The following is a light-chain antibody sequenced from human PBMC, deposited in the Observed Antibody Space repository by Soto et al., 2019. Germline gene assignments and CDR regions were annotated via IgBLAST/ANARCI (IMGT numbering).Light chain of an antibody. CDR2: EVS. CDR1: SSDVGSYNL. V-gene: IGLV2-23*02. J-gene: IGLJ2*01. Sequence: QSALTQPASVSGSPGQSITISCTGTSSDVGSYNLVSWYQQHPGKAPKLMIYEVSKRPSGVSNRFSGSKSGNTASLTISGLQAEDEADYYCCSYAGSSTVVFGGGNKLTVL. CDR3: CSYAGSSTVV.